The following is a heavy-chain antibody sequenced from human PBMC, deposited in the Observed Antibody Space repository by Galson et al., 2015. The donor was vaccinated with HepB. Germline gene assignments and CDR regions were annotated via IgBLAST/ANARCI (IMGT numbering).Heavy chain of an antibody. CDR2: ISYDGSNK. D-gene: IGHD1-26*01. CDR1: GFSISTYA. CDR3: ARDMGRATTTLDY. Sequence: SLRLSCAASGFSISTYAMHWVRQGPGKGLERVAVISYDGSNKYYADSVKGRFTISRDNSKNTLYLQTNSLRAEDTAVYYCARDMGRATTTLDYWGQGTLVTVSS. J-gene: IGHJ4*02. V-gene: IGHV3-30-3*01.